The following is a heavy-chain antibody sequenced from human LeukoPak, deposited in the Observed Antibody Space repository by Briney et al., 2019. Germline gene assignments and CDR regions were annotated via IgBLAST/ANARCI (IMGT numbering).Heavy chain of an antibody. CDR2: ISYDGSNK. Sequence: HPGRSLRLSCAASGFTFSSYGMHWVRQAPGKGLEWVAVISYDGSNKYYADSVKGRFTISRDNSKNTLYQQMNSLRAEDTAVYYCAKDLGWSYFDYWGQGTLVTVSS. CDR1: GFTFSSYG. V-gene: IGHV3-30*18. J-gene: IGHJ4*02. D-gene: IGHD6-19*01. CDR3: AKDLGWSYFDY.